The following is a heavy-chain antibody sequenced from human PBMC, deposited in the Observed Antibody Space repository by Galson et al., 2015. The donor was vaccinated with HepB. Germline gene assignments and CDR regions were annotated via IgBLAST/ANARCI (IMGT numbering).Heavy chain of an antibody. CDR2: ISAYNGNT. Sequence: SVKVSCKASGYTFTSYGISWVRQAPGQGLEWMGWISAYNGNTNYAQKLQGRVTMTTDTSTSTAYMELRSLRSDGTAVYYCARAEPTGLGWVVDAFDIWGQGTTVTVSS. CDR3: ARAEPTGLGWVVDAFDI. V-gene: IGHV1-18*01. CDR1: GYTFTSYG. J-gene: IGHJ3*02. D-gene: IGHD1-14*01.